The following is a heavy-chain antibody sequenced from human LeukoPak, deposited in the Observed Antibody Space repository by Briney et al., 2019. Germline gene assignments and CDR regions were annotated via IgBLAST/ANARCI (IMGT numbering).Heavy chain of an antibody. CDR3: ARIYGRASSTISY. V-gene: IGHV3-33*01. CDR1: GFTFNSYA. Sequence: GGSLRLSCAASGFTFNSYAMHWVRQAPGKGLEWVAVIWYDGSNGYYADSVKGRFTISRDNAKNSLYLQMNSLRAEDTAVYYCARIYGRASSTISYWGQGTLVTVSS. D-gene: IGHD2-2*01. J-gene: IGHJ4*02. CDR2: IWYDGSNG.